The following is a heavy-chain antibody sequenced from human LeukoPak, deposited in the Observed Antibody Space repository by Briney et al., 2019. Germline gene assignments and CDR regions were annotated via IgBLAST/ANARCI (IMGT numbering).Heavy chain of an antibody. CDR3: ARIVGASDY. D-gene: IGHD1-26*01. J-gene: IGHJ4*02. V-gene: IGHV4-39*01. CDR2: IYYSGST. Sequence: SSETLSLTCTVSGGSISSSSYYWGWIRQPPGKGLEWIGSIYYSGSTYYNPSLKSRVTISVDTSKNQFSLKLSSVTAAGTAVYYCARIVGASDYWGQGTLVTVSS. CDR1: GGSISSSSYY.